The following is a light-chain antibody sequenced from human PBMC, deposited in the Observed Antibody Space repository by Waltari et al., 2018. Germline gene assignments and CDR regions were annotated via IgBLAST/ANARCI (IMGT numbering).Light chain of an antibody. CDR3: QSYDSSLSGHVV. CDR2: GNG. V-gene: IGLV1-40*01. J-gene: IGLJ2*01. Sequence: QSVLTQPPSVSGAPGQRVTISCTGSSSNIGAGYDVHWYQQLPGTAPKLPISGNGNRPSGVPDRFSGSKAGTSASLAITGLQAEDEADYYCQSYDSSLSGHVVFGGGTKLTVL. CDR1: SSNIGAGYD.